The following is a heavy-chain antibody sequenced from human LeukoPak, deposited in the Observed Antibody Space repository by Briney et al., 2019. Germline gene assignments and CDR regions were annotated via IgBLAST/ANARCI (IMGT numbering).Heavy chain of an antibody. Sequence: GGSLRLPCAASGFTFSSYDMHWVRQATGKGLEWVSAIGTAGDTYYPGSVKGRFTISREDAKNSLYLQMNSLRAGDTAVYYCARDRLHYGMDVWGQGTTVTVSS. D-gene: IGHD2-21*02. CDR1: GFTFSSYD. V-gene: IGHV3-13*01. J-gene: IGHJ6*02. CDR3: ARDRLHYGMDV. CDR2: IGTAGDT.